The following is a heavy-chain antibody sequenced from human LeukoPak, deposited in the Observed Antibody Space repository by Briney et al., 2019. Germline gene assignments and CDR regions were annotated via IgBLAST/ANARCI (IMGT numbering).Heavy chain of an antibody. D-gene: IGHD2-15*01. Sequence: ASVKVSCKASGYTFTSYGISWVRQAPGQGLEWMGWISAYNGNTNYAQKLQGRVTMTTDTSTRTAYMELRSLRSDDTAVYYCARDRKVGYCSGGSCHYYYYYYMDVWGKGTTVTVSS. CDR2: ISAYNGNT. J-gene: IGHJ6*03. V-gene: IGHV1-18*01. CDR1: GYTFTSYG. CDR3: ARDRKVGYCSGGSCHYYYYYYMDV.